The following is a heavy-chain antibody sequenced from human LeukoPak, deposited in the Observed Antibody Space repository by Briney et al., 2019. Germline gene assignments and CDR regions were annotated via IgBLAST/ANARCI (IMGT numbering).Heavy chain of an antibody. CDR2: ISSSGSYI. Sequence: PGGALRLSCAASGFTFRSYEMNWGRQAPGEGLEGVSYISSSGSYIHYADSVQGRFTISRANAKNSLYLPTNSLNTEDTAIYYCSTGGVNWNYVGFWGQGTLVTV. CDR1: GFTFRSYE. D-gene: IGHD1-7*01. V-gene: IGHV3-48*03. CDR3: STGGVNWNYVGF. J-gene: IGHJ4*02.